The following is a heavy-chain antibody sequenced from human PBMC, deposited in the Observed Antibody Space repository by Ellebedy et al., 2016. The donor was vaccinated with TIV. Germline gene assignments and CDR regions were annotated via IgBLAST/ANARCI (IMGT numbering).Heavy chain of an antibody. CDR2: ISSYNGNT. D-gene: IGHD2-21*01. J-gene: IGHJ6*02. Sequence: AASVKVSCKSSGYTFTRNGISWVRHAPGQGLEWMGWISSYNGNTNYAQKFQDRVTMTTDTSTSTAYMELRSLRSDDTAVYYCARDFVLLGWVDGGPGMDVWGQGTTVTVSS. CDR3: ARDFVLLGWVDGGPGMDV. V-gene: IGHV1-18*01. CDR1: GYTFTRNG.